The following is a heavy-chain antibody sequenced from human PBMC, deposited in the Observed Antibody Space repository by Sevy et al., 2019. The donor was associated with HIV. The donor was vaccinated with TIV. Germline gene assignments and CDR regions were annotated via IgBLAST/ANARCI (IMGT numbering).Heavy chain of an antibody. J-gene: IGHJ4*02. Sequence: GGSLRLFCAASGFTFSSYWMSWVRQAPGKGLEWVANINLDGSMKYYVDSVKGRFTVSRDNAKNSLSLQMNSLRAEDTAVYYCARSIAATGPDYWGQGTLVTVSS. CDR2: INLDGSMK. CDR3: ARSIAATGPDY. CDR1: GFTFSSYW. V-gene: IGHV3-7*01. D-gene: IGHD6-13*01.